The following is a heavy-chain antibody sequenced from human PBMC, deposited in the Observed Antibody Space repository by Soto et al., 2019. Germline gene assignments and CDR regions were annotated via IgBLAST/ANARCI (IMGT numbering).Heavy chain of an antibody. CDR3: ERGLVVVLSGTEEVITSHSHS. CDR2: IYNSGAT. Sequence: SETLSLTCTVSDDSIKSGGSYWSWVRQHPGKGLEWISFIYNSGATDYNTSLKTRVVASIDKSQNRFSLKVNSVTAADTAVYFCERGLVVVLSGTEEVITSHSHSWGPATLVTVSS. D-gene: IGHD6-13*01. V-gene: IGHV4-31*03. CDR1: DDSIKSGGSY. J-gene: IGHJ4*02.